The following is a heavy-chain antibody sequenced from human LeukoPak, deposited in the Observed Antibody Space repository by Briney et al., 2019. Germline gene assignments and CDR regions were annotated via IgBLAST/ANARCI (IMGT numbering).Heavy chain of an antibody. Sequence: ASVKVSCKASGYTFMSYYMHWVRQAPGQGLEWMGWINPNSGGTNYAQKFQGRVTMTRDTSISTAYMELSRLRSDDTAVYYCARGAGGYYYLVHDYWGQGTLVTVSS. CDR3: ARGAGGYYYLVHDY. D-gene: IGHD3-22*01. CDR1: GYTFMSYY. CDR2: INPNSGGT. V-gene: IGHV1-2*02. J-gene: IGHJ4*02.